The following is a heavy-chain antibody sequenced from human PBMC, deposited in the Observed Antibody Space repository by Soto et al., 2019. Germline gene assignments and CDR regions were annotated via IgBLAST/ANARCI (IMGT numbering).Heavy chain of an antibody. Sequence: QITLKESGPPLVKPTQPLTLTCTFSGFSLSTSGVGVGWIRQPPGKALEWLALIYWDDDKRYSPSLKSRLPITKYTYKNQVVLTMTNMNPVDTSTYYCAHSRNPGTLNYWGQGTLVTVCS. J-gene: IGHJ4*02. V-gene: IGHV2-5*02. CDR2: IYWDDDK. CDR1: GFSLSTSGVG. CDR3: AHSRNPGTLNY. D-gene: IGHD3-16*01.